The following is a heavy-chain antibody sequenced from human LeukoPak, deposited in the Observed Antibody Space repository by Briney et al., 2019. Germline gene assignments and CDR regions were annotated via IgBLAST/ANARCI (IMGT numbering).Heavy chain of an antibody. V-gene: IGHV6-1*01. CDR1: GDSVSSNSAA. J-gene: IGHJ6*02. CDR3: ARERFYGSGSYYKRRDYYYYGMDV. CDR2: TYYRSKWYN. Sequence: SQTLSLTCAISGDSVSSNSAAWNWIRQSPSRGLEWLGRTYYRSKWYNDYAVSVKSRITINPDTSKNQFSLQLNSVTPEDTAVYYCARERFYGSGSYYKRRDYYYYGMDVWGQGTTVTVSS. D-gene: IGHD3-10*01.